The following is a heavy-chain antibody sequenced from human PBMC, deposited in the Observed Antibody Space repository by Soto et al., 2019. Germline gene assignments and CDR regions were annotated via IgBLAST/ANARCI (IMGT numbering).Heavy chain of an antibody. CDR1: GYTFTGYY. CDR3: ARDLGDIAVAPDAFDI. D-gene: IGHD6-19*01. CDR2: INPNSGGT. J-gene: IGHJ3*02. V-gene: IGHV1-2*02. Sequence: ASVKVSCKASGYTFTGYYMHWVRQAPGQGLEWMGWINPNSGGTSYAQKFQGRVTITRDTSASTAYMELSSLRSEDTAVYYCARDLGDIAVAPDAFDIWGQGTMVTVSS.